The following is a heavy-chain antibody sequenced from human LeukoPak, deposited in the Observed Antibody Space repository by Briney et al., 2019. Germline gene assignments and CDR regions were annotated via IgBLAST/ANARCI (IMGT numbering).Heavy chain of an antibody. CDR2: INTNTGNP. D-gene: IGHD1-7*01. CDR1: GYTFTSYA. J-gene: IGHJ5*02. CDR3: ARDPEVELRSSWFDP. Sequence: GASVKVSCKASGYTFTSYAMNWVRQAPGQGLEWMGWINTNTGNPTYAQGLTGRFVFSLDTSVSTAYLQISSLKAEDTAAYYCARDPEVELRSSWFDPWGQGTLVTVSS. V-gene: IGHV7-4-1*02.